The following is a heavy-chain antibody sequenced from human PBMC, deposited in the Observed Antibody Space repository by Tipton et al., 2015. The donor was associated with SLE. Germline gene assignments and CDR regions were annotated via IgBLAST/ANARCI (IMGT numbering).Heavy chain of an antibody. D-gene: IGHD3-16*01. CDR1: GGSISSSSYY. Sequence: TLSLTCTVSGGSISSSSYYWGWIRQPPGKGLEWIGSIYYSGSTYYNPSLKSRVTISVDTSKNQFSLKLSSVTVADTAVYYCARGGLGYGMDVWGQGTTVIVSS. CDR3: ARGGLGYGMDV. CDR2: IYYSGST. V-gene: IGHV4-39*07. J-gene: IGHJ6*02.